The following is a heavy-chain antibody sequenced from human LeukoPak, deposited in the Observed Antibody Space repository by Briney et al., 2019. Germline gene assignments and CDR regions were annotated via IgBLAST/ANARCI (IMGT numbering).Heavy chain of an antibody. V-gene: IGHV3-53*01. CDR1: GFTVSSNY. Sequence: GGSLRLSCAASGFTVSSNYMSWVRPAPGKGLEWVSVIYSGGSTYYADSVKGRFTISRDNSKNTLYLQMNSLRAEDTAVYYCARFCGGDYWHLDYWGQGTLVTVSS. CDR2: IYSGGST. CDR3: ARFCGGDYWHLDY. D-gene: IGHD2-21*02. J-gene: IGHJ4*02.